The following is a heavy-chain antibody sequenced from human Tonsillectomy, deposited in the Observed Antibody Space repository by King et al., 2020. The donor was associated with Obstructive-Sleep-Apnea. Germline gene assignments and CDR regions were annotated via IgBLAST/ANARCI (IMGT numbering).Heavy chain of an antibody. J-gene: IGHJ6*02. CDR2: LSYDGSNK. V-gene: IGHV3-30*18. CDR3: AKAPYYDILTGYWGDYYYYAMDV. CDR1: GFTFSNYG. D-gene: IGHD3-9*01. Sequence: VQLVQSGGGVVQPGRSLRLSCAASGFTFSNYGMHWVRQAPGKGLEWVAILSYDGSNKYYADSVKGRFTISRDNSKNTLYLQMNSLRAEDTAVYYCAKAPYYDILTGYWGDYYYYAMDVWGQGTTVTVSS.